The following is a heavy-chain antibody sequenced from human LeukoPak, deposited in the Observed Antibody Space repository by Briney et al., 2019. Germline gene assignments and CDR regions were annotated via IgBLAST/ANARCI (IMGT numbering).Heavy chain of an antibody. J-gene: IGHJ4*02. Sequence: PSETLSLTCAVYGGSFSGYYWSWIRQPPGKGLEWIGEINHSGSTNYNPSLKSRVTISVDTSKNQFSLKLSSVTAADTAVYYCARALVAGYFDYWGQGTLVTVSS. CDR2: INHSGST. V-gene: IGHV4-34*01. CDR3: ARALVAGYFDY. CDR1: GGSFSGYY. D-gene: IGHD6-19*01.